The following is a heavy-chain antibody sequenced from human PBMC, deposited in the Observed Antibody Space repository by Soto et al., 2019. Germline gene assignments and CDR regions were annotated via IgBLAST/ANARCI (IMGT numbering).Heavy chain of an antibody. J-gene: IGHJ5*02. Sequence: ASVKVSCKASGYTFINYYIHWVRQAPGQGLEWMAIINPMGGSTNHAQEFQGRVTLTSDTSTSTVYMELSSLRFEDTALFYCARDLAAGDLWGQGTLVTVSS. CDR3: ARDLAAGDL. D-gene: IGHD6-13*01. CDR2: INPMGGST. CDR1: GYTFINYY. V-gene: IGHV1-46*01.